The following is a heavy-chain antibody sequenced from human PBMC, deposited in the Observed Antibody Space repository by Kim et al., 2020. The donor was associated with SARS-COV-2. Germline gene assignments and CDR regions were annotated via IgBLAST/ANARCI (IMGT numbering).Heavy chain of an antibody. V-gene: IGHV3-30*18. D-gene: IGHD5-18*01. Sequence: GGSLRLSCAASGFTFSSYGMHWVRQAPGKGLEWVAVISYDGSNKYYADSVKGRFTISRDNSKNTLYLQMNSLRAEDTAVYYCAKDQFASVDTAMDPYYFDYWGQGTLVTVSS. CDR1: GFTFSSYG. CDR3: AKDQFASVDTAMDPYYFDY. CDR2: ISYDGSNK. J-gene: IGHJ4*02.